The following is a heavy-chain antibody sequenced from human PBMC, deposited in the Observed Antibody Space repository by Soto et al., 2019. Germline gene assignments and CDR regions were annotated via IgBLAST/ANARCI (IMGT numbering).Heavy chain of an antibody. Sequence: QVQLAESGGGVVQPGTSLRLSCAASGFTFNNYGMHWVRQAPGTGLEWVAAISNDGSDKYYADSVKGRLTISRDNSKNTLYLQMDSLRAEDTAVYYCAKDQGIAASHGIDWGQGTMVTVSS. CDR1: GFTFNNYG. CDR3: AKDQGIAASHGID. CDR2: ISNDGSDK. D-gene: IGHD6-13*01. V-gene: IGHV3-30*18. J-gene: IGHJ3*01.